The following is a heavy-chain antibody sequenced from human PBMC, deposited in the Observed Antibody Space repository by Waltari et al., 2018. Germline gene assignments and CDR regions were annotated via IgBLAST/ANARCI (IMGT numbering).Heavy chain of an antibody. CDR3: ARGSSAWNFFDV. CDR1: GYSFANYW. CDR2: ISTDGSDT. J-gene: IGHJ4*02. D-gene: IGHD6-19*01. Sequence: EVQLVQSGAEVKQPGESLKISCQGSGYSFANYWIGWVRQMPGKGLGGMGLISTDGSDTGYSPAFEGQVTVSADKTISTAYLQLSRLGTSDSAMYYCARGSSAWNFFDVWGQGTLVTVSS. V-gene: IGHV5-51*01.